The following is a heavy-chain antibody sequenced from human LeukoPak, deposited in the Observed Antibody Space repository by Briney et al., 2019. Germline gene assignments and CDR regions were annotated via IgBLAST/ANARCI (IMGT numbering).Heavy chain of an antibody. CDR3: ARTPRAGLGNFDY. D-gene: IGHD2-15*01. CDR1: GYTFTGYY. V-gene: IGHV1-2*02. J-gene: IGHJ4*02. CDR2: INPNSGGT. Sequence: GASVKVSCKASGYTFTGYYMHWVRQAPGQGLEWMGWINPNSGGTNYAQKFQGRVTMTRDTSISTAYMELSRLRSDDTAVYYCARTPRAGLGNFDYWDQGTLVTVSS.